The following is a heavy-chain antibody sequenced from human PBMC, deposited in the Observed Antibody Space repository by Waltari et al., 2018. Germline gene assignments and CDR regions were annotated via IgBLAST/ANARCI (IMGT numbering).Heavy chain of an antibody. J-gene: IGHJ4*02. D-gene: IGHD3-3*01. CDR2: IYYSGTT. CDR3: ARMDFWSGYDY. V-gene: IGHV4-38-2*01. Sequence: QVQLHESGPGLVRPSETVSLTSDVSGYSISNGLYWGWIRQPPGKGLEWIANIYYSGTTYYNPSLRSRVTISVDTSKNLFSLKLRSVTAADTAIYYCARMDFWSGYDYWGPGTLLSVSS. CDR1: GYSISNGLY.